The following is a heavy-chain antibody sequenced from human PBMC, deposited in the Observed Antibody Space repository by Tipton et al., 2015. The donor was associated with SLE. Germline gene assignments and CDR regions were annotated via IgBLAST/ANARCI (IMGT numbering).Heavy chain of an antibody. CDR1: GGSISSSSYY. CDR3: ARGKQWLGYFDL. V-gene: IGHV4-39*01. CDR2: IYYSGGT. Sequence: LRLSCTVSGGSISSSSYYWGWIRQPPGKGLEWIGSIYYSGGTYYNPSLKSRVTISVDTSKNQFSLKLSSVTAADTAVYYCARGKQWLGYFDLWGRGTLVTVSS. D-gene: IGHD6-19*01. J-gene: IGHJ2*01.